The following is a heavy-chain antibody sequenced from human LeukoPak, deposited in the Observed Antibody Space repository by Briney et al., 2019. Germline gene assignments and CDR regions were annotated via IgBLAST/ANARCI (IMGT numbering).Heavy chain of an antibody. CDR2: IIPIFGTA. Sequence: SVKVSCKASGGTFSSYAISWVRQAPGQGLEWMGGIIPIFGTANYAQKFQGRVTITTNESTSTAYMELSSLRSEDTAVYYCARAQVGADPTSFDYWGQGTLVTVSS. CDR3: ARAQVGADPTSFDY. V-gene: IGHV1-69*05. CDR1: GGTFSSYA. J-gene: IGHJ4*02. D-gene: IGHD1-26*01.